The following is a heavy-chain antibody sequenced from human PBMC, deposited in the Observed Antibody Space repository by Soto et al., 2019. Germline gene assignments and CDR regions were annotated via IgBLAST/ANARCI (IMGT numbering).Heavy chain of an antibody. CDR3: ARVLSAPYAFDI. CDR1: GGTFSSYA. J-gene: IGHJ3*02. CDR2: IIPIFGTA. D-gene: IGHD1-26*01. Sequence: QVQLVQSGAEVKKPGSSVKVSCKASGGTFSSYAISWVRQAPGQGLEWMGGIIPIFGTANYAQKFQGRVTITADESTSTAYMELSCLRSEDTAVYYSARVLSAPYAFDIWGQGTMVTVSS. V-gene: IGHV1-69*01.